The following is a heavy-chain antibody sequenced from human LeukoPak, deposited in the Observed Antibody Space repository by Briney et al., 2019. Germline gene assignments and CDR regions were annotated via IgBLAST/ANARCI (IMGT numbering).Heavy chain of an antibody. D-gene: IGHD2-2*01. Sequence: GGSLRLSCAASGFIFSNYWMTWVRQAPGKGLEWVANIKQDGSDKHYVDSVKGRFTISRDNAKNSLYLQVNGLRAKDTAVYYCARDTIPDYWGQGTLVTVSS. V-gene: IGHV3-7*01. CDR1: GFIFSNYW. CDR3: ARDTIPDY. CDR2: IKQDGSDK. J-gene: IGHJ4*02.